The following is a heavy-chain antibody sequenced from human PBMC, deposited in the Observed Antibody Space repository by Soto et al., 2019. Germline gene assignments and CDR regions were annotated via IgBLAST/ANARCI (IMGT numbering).Heavy chain of an antibody. Sequence: GASVKVACKASGFTFTRHYIHWVLQAPGQGLEWMGWINPNSGGTSYAQKFQGRVTMTTDTSTSTAYMELRSLRSDDTAVYYCARVPPYYYGMDVWGQGTTVTVSS. CDR3: ARVPPYYYGMDV. V-gene: IGHV1-2*02. CDR2: INPNSGGT. J-gene: IGHJ6*02. CDR1: GFTFTRHY.